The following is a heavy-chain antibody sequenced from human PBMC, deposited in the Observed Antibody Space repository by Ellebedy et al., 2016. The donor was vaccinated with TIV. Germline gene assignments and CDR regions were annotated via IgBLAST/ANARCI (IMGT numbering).Heavy chain of an antibody. CDR3: ARDGLIVVAPYDAFDI. V-gene: IGHV4-34*01. CDR1: GGSFSGYY. CDR2: INHSGST. J-gene: IGHJ3*02. D-gene: IGHD3-22*01. Sequence: SETLSLXXAVYGGSFSGYYWSWIRQPPGKGLEWIGEINHSGSTNYNSSLKSRVTISVDTSKNQFSLKLSSVTAADTAVYYCARDGLIVVAPYDAFDIWGQGTMVTVSS.